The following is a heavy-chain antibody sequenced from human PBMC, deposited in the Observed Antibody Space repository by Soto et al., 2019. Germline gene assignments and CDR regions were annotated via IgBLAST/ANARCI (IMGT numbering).Heavy chain of an antibody. J-gene: IGHJ6*03. V-gene: IGHV1-8*01. CDR3: XXXXXXXXXXXXXYYYYYLDV. Sequence: QVQLVQSGAEVKKPGASVKVSCKASGYTFTSYDINWVRQATGQGLEWMGWMNPNGGNTGYAQKFQGRVAMTRNTTINKANMELSXXXXXXXXXXXXXXXXXXXXXXXXXYYYYYLDVWGKGSTVTVSS. CDR1: GYTFTSYD. CDR2: MNPNGGNT.